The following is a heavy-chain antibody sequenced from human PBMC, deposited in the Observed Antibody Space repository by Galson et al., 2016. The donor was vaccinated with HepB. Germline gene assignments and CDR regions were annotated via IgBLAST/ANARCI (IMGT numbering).Heavy chain of an antibody. Sequence: SLRLSCAASGFTFSSYAMSWVRQSPGKGLEWLSAISGNGDTTYYADSVKGRFTLSSDHSKNTLYLQMNSLRAEETAIYYCLKEGAYIYGNPTDWGQGTRVTVSS. CDR2: ISGNGDTT. D-gene: IGHD5-18*01. J-gene: IGHJ4*02. CDR3: LKEGAYIYGNPTD. V-gene: IGHV3-23*01. CDR1: GFTFSSYA.